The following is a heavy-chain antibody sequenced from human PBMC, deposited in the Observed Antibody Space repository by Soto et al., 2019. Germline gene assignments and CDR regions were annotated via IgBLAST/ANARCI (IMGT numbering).Heavy chain of an antibody. CDR1: GYTFTSYY. CDR3: ARGDTNYDILTGYYNDYHYCYGMDV. V-gene: IGHV1-46*01. D-gene: IGHD3-9*01. CDR2: INPSGGST. Sequence: ASVKVSCKASGYTFTSYYMHWVRQAPGQGLEWMGIINPSGGSTSYAQKFQGRVAMTRDTSTSTVYMELSSLRSEDTAVYYCARGDTNYDILTGYYNDYHYCYGMDVWGQGTTVTVSS. J-gene: IGHJ6*02.